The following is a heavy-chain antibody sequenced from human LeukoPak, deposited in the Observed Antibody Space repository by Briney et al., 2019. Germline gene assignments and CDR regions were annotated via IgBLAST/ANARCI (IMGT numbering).Heavy chain of an antibody. CDR1: GYSINFGHL. J-gene: IGHJ5*02. CDR2: INHSGRT. CDR3: ASESSAVAHTMSRDWLDP. Sequence: PSETLSLTCDVSGYSINFGHLWGWIRQPPGKGLEWIASINHSGRTYYTPSLKSRVTISVDTLKNQFSLNVTSVTAEDTAIYFCASESSAVAHTMSRDWLDPWGQGTLVTVSS. D-gene: IGHD3-22*01. V-gene: IGHV4-38-2*01.